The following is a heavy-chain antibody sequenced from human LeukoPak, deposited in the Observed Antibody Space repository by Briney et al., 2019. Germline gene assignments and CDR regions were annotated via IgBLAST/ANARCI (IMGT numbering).Heavy chain of an antibody. J-gene: IGHJ4*02. Sequence: GGSLRLSCAASGFTFSSYGMHWVRQAPGKGLEWVAFIRYDGSNKYYADSVKGRFTTSRDNSKNTLYLQMNSLRAEDTAVYYCAKDDYDYVWGSYQTTKPADYWGQGTLVTVSS. CDR2: IRYDGSNK. D-gene: IGHD3-16*02. V-gene: IGHV3-30*02. CDR1: GFTFSSYG. CDR3: AKDDYDYVWGSYQTTKPADY.